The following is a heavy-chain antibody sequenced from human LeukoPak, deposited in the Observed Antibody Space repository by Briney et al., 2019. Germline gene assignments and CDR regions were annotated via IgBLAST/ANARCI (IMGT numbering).Heavy chain of an antibody. CDR2: INSDGTST. J-gene: IGHJ3*02. CDR3: ARGGLDYYDSSGSLYAFDI. V-gene: IGHV3-74*01. Sequence: GGSLRLSCAASGFTFSSSWMHWVRQAPGKGLVWVSRINSDGTSTTYADSVKGRFTISRDNAKNTLYLQMNSLRAEDTAVFYCARGGLDYYDSSGSLYAFDIWGQGTLVTVSS. CDR1: GFTFSSSW. D-gene: IGHD3-22*01.